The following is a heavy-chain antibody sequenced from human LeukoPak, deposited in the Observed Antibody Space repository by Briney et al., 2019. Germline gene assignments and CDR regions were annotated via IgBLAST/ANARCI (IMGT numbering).Heavy chain of an antibody. D-gene: IGHD3-22*01. CDR1: GGTFSSYA. Sequence: SVKVSCKASGGTFSSYAISWVRQAPGQGLEWMGGIIPIFGTANYAQKFQGRVAINADKSTSTAYKELSSLRSEDTAVYYCARHLPGARLFDSSGYYDYWGQGTLVTVSS. J-gene: IGHJ4*02. CDR3: ARHLPGARLFDSSGYYDY. CDR2: IIPIFGTA. V-gene: IGHV1-69*06.